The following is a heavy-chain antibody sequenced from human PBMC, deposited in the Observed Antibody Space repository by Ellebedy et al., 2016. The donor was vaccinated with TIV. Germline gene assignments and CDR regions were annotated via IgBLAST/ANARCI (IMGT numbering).Heavy chain of an antibody. Sequence: GESLKISXKGSGYSFTSYWIGWVRQMPGKGLEWMGIIYPGDSDTRYSPSFQGQVTISADKSISTAYLQWSSLKASDTAMYYCARLPLYYDFWSGYYLPDYWGQGTLVTVSS. CDR1: GYSFTSYW. D-gene: IGHD3-3*01. J-gene: IGHJ4*02. CDR2: IYPGDSDT. V-gene: IGHV5-51*01. CDR3: ARLPLYYDFWSGYYLPDY.